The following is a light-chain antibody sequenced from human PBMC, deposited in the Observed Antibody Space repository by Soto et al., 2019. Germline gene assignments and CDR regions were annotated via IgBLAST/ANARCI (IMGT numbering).Light chain of an antibody. V-gene: IGLV2-14*01. CDR2: EVS. J-gene: IGLJ1*01. CDR1: NSDVGGYNY. CDR3: ISYRVSSPLEGV. Sequence: QSALTQPASVSGSPGQSISISCTGTNSDVGGYNYVSWYQQHPGKAPKVIIYEVSHRPSGVSNRFSGSKSGNTASLTISGLQAEDEADYYCISYRVSSPLEGVFGTGTKVTVL.